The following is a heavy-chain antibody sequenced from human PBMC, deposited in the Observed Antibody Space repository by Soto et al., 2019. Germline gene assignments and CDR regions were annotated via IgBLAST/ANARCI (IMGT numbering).Heavy chain of an antibody. CDR2: ISYDGSNK. D-gene: IGHD3-22*01. Sequence: VGSLRLSCKTSGFRFSSYGVHWVRQAPGKGPEWVAVISYDGSNKYYADPVKGRFTISRDSAKNTLSLQMNSLRAEDTAVYYCAREIYDDYDSSGFDHRGQGTLVTVSS. V-gene: IGHV3-30*12. CDR3: AREIYDDYDSSGFDH. CDR1: GFRFSSYG. J-gene: IGHJ4*02.